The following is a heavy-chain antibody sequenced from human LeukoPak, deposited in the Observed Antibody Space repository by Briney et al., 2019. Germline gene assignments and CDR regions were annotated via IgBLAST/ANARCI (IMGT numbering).Heavy chain of an antibody. CDR2: IYPGESHT. J-gene: IGHJ5*02. V-gene: IGHV5-51*01. D-gene: IGHD4-11*01. CDR1: GSPFTSSS. Sequence: GGPLNFSCKGSGSPFTSSSIGWARQLHGKGLEWMGIIYPGESHTTYTPSFQRQVPISAEKSISAAYLQWSSLKAADTAVYYCARTTDYLNWFDPWGQGTLVTVSS. CDR3: ARTTDYLNWFDP.